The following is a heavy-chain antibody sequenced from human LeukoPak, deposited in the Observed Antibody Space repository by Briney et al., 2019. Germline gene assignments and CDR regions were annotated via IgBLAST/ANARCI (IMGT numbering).Heavy chain of an antibody. Sequence: GGSLRLSCAAPGFSVSNKYMSWVRQAPGKGLEWVSVIYTGGDTYYADSVRGRFTISRDNSKNTVNLQMNSLRAEDTAVYYCARVLAQQQGYWGQGTLVTVSS. J-gene: IGHJ4*02. V-gene: IGHV3-53*01. CDR3: ARVLAQQQGY. CDR2: IYTGGDT. D-gene: IGHD6-13*01. CDR1: GFSVSNKY.